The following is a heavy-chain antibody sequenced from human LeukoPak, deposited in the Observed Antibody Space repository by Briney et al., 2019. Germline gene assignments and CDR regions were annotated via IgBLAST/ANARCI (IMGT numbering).Heavy chain of an antibody. Sequence: SETLSLTRTVSGGSISSTAYYWDWIRQPPGKGLEWIGSIYYSETTYYNSSLKRRVTISLNTSKNQFSLRLTSVTAADTAVYYCARQVSDYYYYYIDVWGKGATVTVSS. CDR2: IYYSETT. CDR3: ARQVSDYYYYYIDV. CDR1: GGSISSTAYY. J-gene: IGHJ6*03. V-gene: IGHV4-39*01. D-gene: IGHD5/OR15-5a*01.